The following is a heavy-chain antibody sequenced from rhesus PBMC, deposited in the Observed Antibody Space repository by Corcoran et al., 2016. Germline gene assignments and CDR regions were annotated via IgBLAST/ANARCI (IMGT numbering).Heavy chain of an antibody. CDR2: IYSKTEGT. CDR1: GGSIRSSTW. D-gene: IGHD4-11*01. V-gene: IGHV4S18*01. Sequence: QVQLQESGPGLVKPSETLSLHCDVSGGSIRSSTWLSWRPHPPGNGLEWCWVIYSKTEGTTYTPTLKNRVPISKDTSKTQFSLKLSSVTAADTAVYYCASARTNTRFDVWGPGVLVTVSS. J-gene: IGHJ5-1*01. CDR3: ASARTNTRFDV.